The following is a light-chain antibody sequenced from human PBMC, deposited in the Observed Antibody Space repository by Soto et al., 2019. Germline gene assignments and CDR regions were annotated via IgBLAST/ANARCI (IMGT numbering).Light chain of an antibody. CDR3: QQYNNWPYT. J-gene: IGKJ2*01. CDR2: GAS. Sequence: EILMTQSPVTLSVSPGERATLSCRASQSVGSNLAWYQQKPGQAPRLLIYGASTRATGIPDRFSGSGSGTEFTLTISSLQSEDFALYYCQQYNNWPYTFGQGTKLEIK. V-gene: IGKV3-15*01. CDR1: QSVGSN.